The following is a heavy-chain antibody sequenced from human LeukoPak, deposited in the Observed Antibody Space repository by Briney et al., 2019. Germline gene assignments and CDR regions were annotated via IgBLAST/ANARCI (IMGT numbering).Heavy chain of an antibody. J-gene: IGHJ3*02. CDR3: ARDEGRGAFDI. CDR1: GYSISSGYY. V-gene: IGHV4-38-2*02. CDR2: IYHSGST. D-gene: IGHD5-24*01. Sequence: SETLSLTCTVSGYSISSGYYWGWIRQPPGKGLEWIGSIYHSGSTYYNPSLKSRVTISVDTSKNQFSLKLSSVTAADTAVYYCARDEGRGAFDIWGQGTMVTVSS.